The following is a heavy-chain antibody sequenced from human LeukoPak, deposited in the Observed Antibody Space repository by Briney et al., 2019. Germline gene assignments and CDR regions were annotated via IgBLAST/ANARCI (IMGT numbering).Heavy chain of an antibody. Sequence: SEPLSLTCAVYGGSFSGYYWSCIRQPPGKGLEWIGEINPSGSTNYNPSLKSRVTISVDTSKNQFSLKLSSVTAADTAVYYCARVVVVPAARNNWFDPWGQGTLVTVSS. CDR2: INPSGST. D-gene: IGHD2-2*01. CDR3: ARVVVVPAARNNWFDP. CDR1: GGSFSGYY. J-gene: IGHJ5*02. V-gene: IGHV4-34*01.